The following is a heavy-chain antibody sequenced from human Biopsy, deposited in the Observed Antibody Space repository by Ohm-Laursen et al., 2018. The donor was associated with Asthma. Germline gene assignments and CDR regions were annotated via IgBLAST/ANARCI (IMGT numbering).Heavy chain of an antibody. D-gene: IGHD6-6*01. V-gene: IGHV4-30-4*01. CDR1: GGSIGAGDYC. CDR3: ARASLAARANWFDP. J-gene: IGHJ5*02. CDR2: IYYSGST. Sequence: SQTLSLTCSVSGGSIGAGDYCWSWIRQPPGKGLEWIGYIYYSGSTSHNPSLTSRLTISVDTSKNQFSLKLTSVTAADTAVYYCARASLAARANWFDPWGQGTLVSVSS.